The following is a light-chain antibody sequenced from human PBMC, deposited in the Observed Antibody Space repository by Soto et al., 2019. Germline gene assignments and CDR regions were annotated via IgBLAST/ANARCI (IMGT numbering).Light chain of an antibody. CDR1: SSDVGGYNS. CDR3: SSYTSSSTVV. CDR2: EVS. J-gene: IGLJ2*01. V-gene: IGLV2-14*01. Sequence: QSALTQPASVSGSPGQSITISCTGTSSDVGGYNSVSWYQQHPGEAPKLMIYEVSNRPSGVSNRFSGSKSGNTASLTISGLQAEDEADYYCSSYTSSSTVVFGGGTKLTAL.